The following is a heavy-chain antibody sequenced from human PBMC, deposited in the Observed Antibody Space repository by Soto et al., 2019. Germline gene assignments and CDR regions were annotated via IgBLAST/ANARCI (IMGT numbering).Heavy chain of an antibody. CDR2: IYYDEST. J-gene: IGHJ4*02. V-gene: IGHV4-39*01. Sequence: ETLSLTCTVSGVSLNSGHYYWVWIRQSPGKGLAWIASIYYDESTYYNPSLKSRVTISTDKPKNQFSLTLKSVTAADTAVYYCGKVLIGATRHTDVDSWGQGALVTVSS. CDR3: GKVLIGATRHTDVDS. D-gene: IGHD2-15*01. CDR1: GVSLNSGHYY.